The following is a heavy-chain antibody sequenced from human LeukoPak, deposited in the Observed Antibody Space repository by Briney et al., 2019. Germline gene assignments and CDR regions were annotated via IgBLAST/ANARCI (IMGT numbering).Heavy chain of an antibody. V-gene: IGHV3-21*04. CDR1: GFTFSSYS. D-gene: IGHD1/OR15-1a*01. J-gene: IGHJ3*02. CDR2: ISSSSSYI. CDR3: ARDLTGTWKNAFDI. Sequence: GGSLRLSCAASGFTFSSYSMNWVRQAPGKGLEWVSSISSSSSYIYYADSVKGRFTISRDNSKNTLYLQMNSLRSEDTAVYYCARDLTGTWKNAFDIWGQGTMVTVSS.